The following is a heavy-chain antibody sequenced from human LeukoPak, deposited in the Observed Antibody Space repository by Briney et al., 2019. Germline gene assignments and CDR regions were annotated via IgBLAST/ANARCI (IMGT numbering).Heavy chain of an antibody. CDR3: ARVPTTTAGGFDY. J-gene: IGHJ4*02. CDR2: IIPIFGTA. V-gene: IGHV1-69*13. Sequence: SEKVSCKASGGTFSSYAISWVRQAPGQGLEWMGGIIPIFGTANYAQKFQGRVTITADESTSTAYMELSSLRSEDTAVYYCARVPTTTAGGFDYWGQGTLVTVSS. D-gene: IGHD5-12*01. CDR1: GGTFSSYA.